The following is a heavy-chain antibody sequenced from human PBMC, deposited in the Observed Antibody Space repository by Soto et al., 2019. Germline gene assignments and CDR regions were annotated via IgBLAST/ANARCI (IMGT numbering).Heavy chain of an antibody. Sequence: SETLSLTCAVSGGSISSSNWWSWVRQPPGKGLEWIGEIYHSGNTNYNPSLKSRVTISVDRSKNQFSLKLSSVTAADTAVYYCARVGTYYYDGRGFYPADWFAPGGQETLVTVSS. V-gene: IGHV4-4*02. CDR2: IYHSGNT. D-gene: IGHD3-22*01. J-gene: IGHJ5*02. CDR3: ARVGTYYYDGRGFYPADWFAP. CDR1: GGSISSSNW.